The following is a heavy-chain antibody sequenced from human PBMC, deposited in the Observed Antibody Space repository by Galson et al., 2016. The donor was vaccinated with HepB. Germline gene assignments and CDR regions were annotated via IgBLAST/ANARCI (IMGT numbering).Heavy chain of an antibody. J-gene: IGHJ6*03. Sequence: QSGAEVKKPGESLKISCKASGYSFTVFWIGWVRQMPGKGLELMGIIYPGNSHTIYSPTFQGQVTISADKSISTVYLQWSSLKASDTAMYYCARQGQHNYYYYMDVWGKGTTVTVSS. V-gene: IGHV5-51*01. CDR2: IYPGNSHT. D-gene: IGHD1-1*01. CDR1: GYSFTVFW. CDR3: ARQGQHNYYYYMDV.